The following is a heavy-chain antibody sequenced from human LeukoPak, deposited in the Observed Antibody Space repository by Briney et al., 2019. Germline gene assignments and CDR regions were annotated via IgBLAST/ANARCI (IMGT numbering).Heavy chain of an antibody. CDR2: IYHSGST. V-gene: IGHV4-4*02. CDR3: ARDLRYFDWFVYPPEYYYGMDV. D-gene: IGHD3-9*01. CDR1: GGSISSSNW. Sequence: SETLSLTCAVSGGSISSSNWWSWVRQPPGKGLEWIGEIYHSGSTNYNPSLKSRVTISVDKSKNQFSLKLSSVTAADTAVYYCARDLRYFDWFVYPPEYYYGMDVWGQGTTVTVSS. J-gene: IGHJ6*02.